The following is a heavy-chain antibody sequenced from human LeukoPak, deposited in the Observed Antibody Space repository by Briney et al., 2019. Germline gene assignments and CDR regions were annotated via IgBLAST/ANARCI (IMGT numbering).Heavy chain of an antibody. CDR1: GGTFSSYA. D-gene: IGHD3-22*01. CDR3: AREAYDSRKGDAFDI. CDR2: ISAYNGNT. Sequence: ASVKVSCKASGGTFSSYAISWVRQAPGQGLEWMGWISAYNGNTNYAQKLQGRVTMTTDTSTSTAYMELRSLRSDDTAVYYCAREAYDSRKGDAFDIWGQGTMVTVSS. J-gene: IGHJ3*02. V-gene: IGHV1-18*01.